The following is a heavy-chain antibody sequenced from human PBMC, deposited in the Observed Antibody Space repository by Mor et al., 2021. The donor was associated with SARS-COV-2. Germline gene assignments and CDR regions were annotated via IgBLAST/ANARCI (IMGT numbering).Heavy chain of an antibody. D-gene: IGHD3-3*01. CDR2: IYHSGST. Sequence: DGLECIGIIYHSGSTYYNPSLKSRVTISVDTSKNQFSLKLSSVTAADTAVYYCARALRSPYYYYMDVWGKGTTVTVSS. CDR3: ARALRSPYYYYMDV. V-gene: IGHV4-38-2*02. J-gene: IGHJ6*03.